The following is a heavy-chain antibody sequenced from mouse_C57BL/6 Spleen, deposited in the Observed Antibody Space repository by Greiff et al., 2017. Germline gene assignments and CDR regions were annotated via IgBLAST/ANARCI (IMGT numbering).Heavy chain of an antibody. Sequence: EVQGVESGGDLVKPGGSLKLSCAASGFTFSSYGMSWVRQTPDKRLEWVATISSGGSYTYYPDSVKGRFTISRDNAKNTLYLQMSSLKSEDTAMYYCARHGGYDGFDYWGQGTTLTVSS. CDR3: ARHGGYDGFDY. CDR1: GFTFSSYG. CDR2: ISSGGSYT. J-gene: IGHJ2*01. V-gene: IGHV5-6*01. D-gene: IGHD2-2*01.